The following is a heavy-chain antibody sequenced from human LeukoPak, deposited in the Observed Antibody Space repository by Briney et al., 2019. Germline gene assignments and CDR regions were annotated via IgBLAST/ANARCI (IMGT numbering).Heavy chain of an antibody. CDR1: GYTFTSYD. Sequence: ASVKVSCKASGYTFTSYDINWVRQATGQGLEWMGWMNPNSGNTGYAQKFQGRVTMTRNTSISTAYMELSSLRSEDTAVYYCARSPPRGCSSTSCYDWRGRFDPWGQGTLVTVSS. J-gene: IGHJ5*02. V-gene: IGHV1-8*01. CDR3: ARSPPRGCSSTSCYDWRGRFDP. D-gene: IGHD2-2*01. CDR2: MNPNSGNT.